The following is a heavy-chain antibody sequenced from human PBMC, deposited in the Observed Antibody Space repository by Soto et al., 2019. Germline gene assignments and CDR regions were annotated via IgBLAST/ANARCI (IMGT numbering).Heavy chain of an antibody. D-gene: IGHD3-22*01. Sequence: QVQLAESGGGVVQPGRSLRLSCAASGFTFSSYGIHWVRQAPGKGLEWVAVISYDGSNRYYADSVKGRFTISRDNSKNPLYLQMNSLRAEDTAVYYCAKGGYYDSSGYLGWLDYWGQGTLVTVSS. V-gene: IGHV3-30*18. CDR1: GFTFSSYG. CDR3: AKGGYYDSSGYLGWLDY. CDR2: ISYDGSNR. J-gene: IGHJ4*02.